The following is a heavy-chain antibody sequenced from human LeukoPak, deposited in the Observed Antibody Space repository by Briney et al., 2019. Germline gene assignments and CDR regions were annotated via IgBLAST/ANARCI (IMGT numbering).Heavy chain of an antibody. CDR1: GGSISSGGYS. CDR3: ATSRAGLTVTSFDR. D-gene: IGHD1-20*01. V-gene: IGHV4-30-2*01. J-gene: IGHJ4*02. CDR2: IYHSGST. Sequence: SETLSLTCTVSGGSISSGGYSWSWIRQPPGKGLEWIGYIYHSGSTYYNPSLKSRVTISVDRSKNQFSLRLNSVTAADTAVYYCATSRAGLTVTSFDRWGQGTLVTVSS.